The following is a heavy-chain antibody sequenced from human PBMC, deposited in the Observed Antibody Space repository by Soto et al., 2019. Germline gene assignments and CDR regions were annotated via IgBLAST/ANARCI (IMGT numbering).Heavy chain of an antibody. V-gene: IGHV3-23*01. D-gene: IGHD4-17*01. J-gene: IGHJ6*02. CDR1: GFTFSSYA. CDR3: AKVIGDLGYYYYYGMDV. CDR2: ISGSGGST. Sequence: PGGSLRLSCAASGFTFSSYAMSWVRQAPGKGLEWVSAISGSGGSTYYADSVKGRFTSSRDNSKNTLYLQMNSLRAEDTAVYYCAKVIGDLGYYYYYGMDVWGQGTTVTVSS.